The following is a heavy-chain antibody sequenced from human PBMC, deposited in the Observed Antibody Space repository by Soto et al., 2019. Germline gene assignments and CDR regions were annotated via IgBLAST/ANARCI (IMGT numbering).Heavy chain of an antibody. Sequence: QVQLVQSGTEVKKPGASVKVSCKASGYTFTNYYMHWVRQAPGQGLEWMGKIDPSGRSTSYAPHFQARLTMTRDTSMSTVDMDLSSLTSEDTAVYYCVRDGDTSGYDWYFDLWGRGTLVTVSS. CDR3: VRDGDTSGYDWYFDL. D-gene: IGHD3-3*01. J-gene: IGHJ2*01. CDR2: IDPSGRST. CDR1: GYTFTNYY. V-gene: IGHV1-46*01.